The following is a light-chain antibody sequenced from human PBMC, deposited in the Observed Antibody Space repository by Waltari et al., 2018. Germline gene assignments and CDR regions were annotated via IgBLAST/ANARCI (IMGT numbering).Light chain of an antibody. CDR3: QQSSSSPHT. CDR1: QAISGY. J-gene: IGKJ4*01. CDR2: AAS. V-gene: IGKV1-39*01. Sequence: DIEMTQSPSSLSASVGDRVNITCRASQAISGYLNWYQQKPGRAPKLLIYAASTLQSGVPSRFRGSGYGTDFTLTISSLQPEDFAIYFCQQSSSSPHTFGGGTKVEMK.